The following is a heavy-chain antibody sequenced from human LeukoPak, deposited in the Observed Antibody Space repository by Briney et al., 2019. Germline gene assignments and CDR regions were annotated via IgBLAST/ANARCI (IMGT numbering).Heavy chain of an antibody. D-gene: IGHD3-10*01. J-gene: IGHJ6*03. CDR2: IYYSGST. CDR3: ARVGGYYYYYMDV. Sequence: SETLPLTGTVSGGSINSGDYYWSWIRQPPGKGLEWIGYIYYSGSTYYNPSLKSRVTISVDTSKNQFSLKLSSVTAADTAVYYCARVGGYYYYYMDVWGKGTTVTVSS. V-gene: IGHV4-30-4*08. CDR1: GGSINSGDYY.